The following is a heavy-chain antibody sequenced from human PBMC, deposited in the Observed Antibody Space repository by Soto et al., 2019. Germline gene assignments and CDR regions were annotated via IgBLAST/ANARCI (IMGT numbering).Heavy chain of an antibody. CDR1: GGSISSGDYY. CDR2: IYYSGST. V-gene: IGHV4-30-4*01. CDR3: ARVNGSSWSNWFDP. Sequence: TLSLTCTVSGGSISSGDYYWSWIRQPPGKGLEWIGYIYYSGSTYYNPSLKSRVTISVDTSKNQFSLKLSSVTAADTAVYYCARVNGSSWSNWFDPWGQGTLVTVSS. J-gene: IGHJ5*02. D-gene: IGHD6-13*01.